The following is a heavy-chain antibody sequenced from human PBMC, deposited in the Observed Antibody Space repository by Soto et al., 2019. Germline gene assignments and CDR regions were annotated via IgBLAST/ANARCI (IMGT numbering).Heavy chain of an antibody. CDR3: ARDRLVVRGVIRYYFDY. CDR2: ISYDGSNK. V-gene: IGHV3-30-3*01. D-gene: IGHD3-10*01. Sequence: GGSLRLSCAASGFTFSSYAMHWVRQAPGKGLEWVAVISYDGSNKYYADSVKGRFTISRDNSKNTLYLQMNSLRAEDTAVYYCARDRLVVRGVIRYYFDYWGQGTLVTVSS. CDR1: GFTFSSYA. J-gene: IGHJ4*02.